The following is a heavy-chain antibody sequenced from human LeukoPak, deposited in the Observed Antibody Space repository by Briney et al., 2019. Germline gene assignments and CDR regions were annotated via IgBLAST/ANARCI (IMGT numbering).Heavy chain of an antibody. J-gene: IGHJ4*02. Sequence: GGSLRLSCAASGFTVSSNYMSWVRQAPGKGLECVSVIYSDGTTYYADSVQGLFTISRDNSKNTLYLQMNSLRVEDTAMYYCARGKLVGSFPHFDYWGQGTLVTVSS. V-gene: IGHV3-53*01. CDR2: IYSDGTT. CDR1: GFTVSSNY. CDR3: ARGKLVGSFPHFDY. D-gene: IGHD1-26*01.